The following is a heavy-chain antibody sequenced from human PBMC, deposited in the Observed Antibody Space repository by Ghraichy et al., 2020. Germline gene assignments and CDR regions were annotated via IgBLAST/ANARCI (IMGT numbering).Heavy chain of an antibody. V-gene: IGHV4-39*07. D-gene: IGHD3-10*01. CDR2: IYYSGST. J-gene: IGHJ4*02. CDR3: ARHVRYGSNDY. CDR1: GGSISSSSYY. Sequence: SETLSLTCTVSGGSISSSSYYWGWIRQPPGKGLEWIGSIYYSGSTYYNPSLKSRVTISVDTSKNQFSLKLSSVTAADTAVYYCARHVRYGSNDYWGQGTLVTVSS.